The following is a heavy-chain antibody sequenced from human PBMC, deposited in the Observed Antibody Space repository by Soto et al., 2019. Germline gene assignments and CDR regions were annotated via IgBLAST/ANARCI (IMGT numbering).Heavy chain of an antibody. Sequence: PGGALRLSCAASGFTFSTYSMNWVRQAPGKGLEWVSSISDSSSYIYYADSVKGRFTISRDNAENSLYLQMNSLRAEDTAVYYCARGRFCSGTNCYLDSWGQGTLVTVSS. CDR2: ISDSSSYI. V-gene: IGHV3-21*01. CDR1: GFTFSTYS. D-gene: IGHD2-2*01. J-gene: IGHJ4*02. CDR3: ARGRFCSGTNCYLDS.